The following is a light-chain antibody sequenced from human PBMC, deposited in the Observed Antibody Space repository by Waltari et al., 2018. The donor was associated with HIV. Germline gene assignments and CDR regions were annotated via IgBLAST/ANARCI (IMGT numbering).Light chain of an antibody. CDR3: HQYGTSPWT. CDR1: QNISNRY. J-gene: IGKJ1*01. CDR2: GAS. Sequence: EIVLTQSPGTLSLSPGERATLSCRASQNISNRYLAWYQQKPGQAPRLLIYGASSRATGIPDRFSGSESGTDFTLTISRLEPEDFAVYYCHQYGTSPWTFGQGTKVDIK. V-gene: IGKV3-20*01.